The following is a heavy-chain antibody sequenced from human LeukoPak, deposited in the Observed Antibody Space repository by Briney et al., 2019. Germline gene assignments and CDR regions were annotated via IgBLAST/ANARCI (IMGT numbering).Heavy chain of an antibody. J-gene: IGHJ4*02. Sequence: SETLSLTCTVSGVSINNYYWSWIRQPPGKGLEWVGYISYSGSTNYNPSLKSRVTISLDTSKNQFSLKLSSVTAADTAVYYCASYDSSGYYFDYWGQGTLVTVSS. CDR3: ASYDSSGYYFDY. V-gene: IGHV4-59*01. CDR2: ISYSGST. CDR1: GVSINNYY. D-gene: IGHD3-22*01.